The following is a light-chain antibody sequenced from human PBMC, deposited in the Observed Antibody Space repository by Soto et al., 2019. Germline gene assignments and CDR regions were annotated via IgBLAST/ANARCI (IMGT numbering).Light chain of an antibody. CDR2: GAS. V-gene: IGKV3-15*01. Sequence: EIVMTQSPATLSVSPGEGATLSCRAGQSVRTNLAWYQQKPGQAPRVLIYGASTRATGVTARFSGSGSGTEFTLTISSLQSEDFAVYYCQQYDKWPHYTFGQGTKLEIK. CDR3: QQYDKWPHYT. CDR1: QSVRTN. J-gene: IGKJ2*01.